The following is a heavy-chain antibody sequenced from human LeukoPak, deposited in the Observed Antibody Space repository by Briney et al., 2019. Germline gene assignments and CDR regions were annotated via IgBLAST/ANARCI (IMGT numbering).Heavy chain of an antibody. CDR3: ARGGYSDY. CDR1: GGSFSGYY. D-gene: IGHD5-18*01. J-gene: IGHJ4*02. V-gene: IGHV4-34*01. Sequence: SETLSLTCAVYGGSFSGYYWSWIRQPPGKGLEWIGEINHSGSTNYNPSLKSRVTISVDTSKNQFSLKLSSVTAADTAVYYCARGGYSDYWGQGTLVTVSS. CDR2: INHSGST.